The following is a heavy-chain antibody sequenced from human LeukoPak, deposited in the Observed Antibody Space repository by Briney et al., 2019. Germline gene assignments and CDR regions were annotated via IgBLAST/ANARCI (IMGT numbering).Heavy chain of an antibody. CDR1: GGSISSYY. D-gene: IGHD5-12*01. Sequence: PSETLSLTCTVSGGSISSYYWSWIRQPPGKGLEWIGYIYYSGSTNYNPSLKSRVTISVDTSKNQFSLKLSSVTAADTAVYYCARGNERWLQLRAFDIWGQGTMVTVSS. CDR2: IYYSGST. CDR3: ARGNERWLQLRAFDI. V-gene: IGHV4-59*01. J-gene: IGHJ3*02.